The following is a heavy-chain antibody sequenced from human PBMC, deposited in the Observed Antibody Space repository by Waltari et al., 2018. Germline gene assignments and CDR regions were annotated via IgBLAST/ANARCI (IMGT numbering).Heavy chain of an antibody. D-gene: IGHD6-19*01. CDR1: GGSISSSSYY. V-gene: IGHV4-39*01. CDR2: IYYSGST. Sequence: QLQLQESGPGLVKPSETLSLTCTVAGGSISSSSYYWGWIRQPPGKGLEWIGSIYYSGSTYYNPSLKSRVTISVDTSKNQFSLKLSSVTAADTAVYYCASIAVAGTWDYWGQGTLVTVSS. CDR3: ASIAVAGTWDY. J-gene: IGHJ4*02.